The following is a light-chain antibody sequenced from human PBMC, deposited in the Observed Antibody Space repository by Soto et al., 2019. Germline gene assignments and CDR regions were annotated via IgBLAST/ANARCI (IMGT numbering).Light chain of an antibody. Sequence: EIVLTQSPGTLSLSPGERATLSCRASQSVSSSYLAWYQQKPGQAPGLLIYGASSRATGIPDRFSGSGSGTDFTLTISRLEPEDFAVYYCQQYGSLPVTFGQGNKLEIK. CDR2: GAS. J-gene: IGKJ2*01. V-gene: IGKV3-20*01. CDR1: QSVSSSY. CDR3: QQYGSLPVT.